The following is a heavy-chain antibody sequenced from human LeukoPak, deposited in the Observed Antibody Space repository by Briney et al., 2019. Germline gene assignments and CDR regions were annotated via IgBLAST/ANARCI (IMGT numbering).Heavy chain of an antibody. V-gene: IGHV4-4*02. CDR1: GGSITNTNW. CDR2: IYHSGST. D-gene: IGHD6-13*01. J-gene: IGHJ5*02. CDR3: ARVSSPAAGLNWFDP. Sequence: SETLSLTCAVSGGSITNTNWWSWFRPPPGKGLEWIGEIYHSGSTNYNPSFKGRVTISVDTSKNQFSLKLSSVTAADTAVYYCARVSSPAAGLNWFDPWGQGTLVTVSS.